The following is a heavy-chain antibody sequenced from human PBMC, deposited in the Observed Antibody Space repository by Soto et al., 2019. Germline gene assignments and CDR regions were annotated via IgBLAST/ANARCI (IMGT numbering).Heavy chain of an antibody. CDR3: AHRLLSGYSSSWYGDYFYS. V-gene: IGHV2-5*02. D-gene: IGHD6-13*01. J-gene: IGHJ4*02. CDR1: GFSLSTSGVG. Sequence: QITLKESGPTLVKPTQTLTLTCTFSGFSLSTSGVGVGWIRQPPGKALEWLALIYWDDDQRYSPSLKSRLTITKDTSKNQVVLTMTNMDPVDTATSYFAHRLLSGYSSSWYGDYFYSWGQGTLVTVSS. CDR2: IYWDDDQ.